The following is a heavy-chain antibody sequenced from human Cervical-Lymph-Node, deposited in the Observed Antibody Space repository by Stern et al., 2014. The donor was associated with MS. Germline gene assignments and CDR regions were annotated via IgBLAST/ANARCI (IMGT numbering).Heavy chain of an antibody. Sequence: QVQLVQSGSELKTPGASVRVSCKASGYTFTNYAINWVRQAPGQGLEWMGWINTNTGNPTYAQGFTGRFVFSLDPSVSTAYLQISSLKAEDTAMYYCARVLRPYGMDVWGQGTTVTVSS. CDR3: ARVLRPYGMDV. CDR2: INTNTGNP. D-gene: IGHD3-10*01. J-gene: IGHJ6*02. CDR1: GYTFTNYA. V-gene: IGHV7-4-1*02.